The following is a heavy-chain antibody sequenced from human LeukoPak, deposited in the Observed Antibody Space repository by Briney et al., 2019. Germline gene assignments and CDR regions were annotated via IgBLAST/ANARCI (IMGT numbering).Heavy chain of an antibody. Sequence: ASVKVSCKASGYTFTSYYMHWVRQAPGQGLEWMGIINPSGGSTSYAQKFQGRVTMTRDTSTSTVYMELSSLRSEDTAVYYCARCSRAEYASGWCNWIDPWGQGTLVTVSS. V-gene: IGHV1-46*01. CDR3: ARCSRAEYASGWCNWIDP. J-gene: IGHJ5*02. CDR1: GYTFTSYY. CDR2: INPSGGST. D-gene: IGHD6-19*01.